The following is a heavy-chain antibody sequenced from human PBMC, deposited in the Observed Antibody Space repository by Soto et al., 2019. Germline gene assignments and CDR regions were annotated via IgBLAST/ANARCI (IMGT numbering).Heavy chain of an antibody. CDR2: INHSGST. CDR3: ARSDYDSSGAIDY. CDR1: GGSFSGYY. V-gene: IGHV4-34*01. Sequence: PSETLSLTCAVYGGSFSGYYWSWIRQPPGKGLEWIGEINHSGSTNYNPSLKSRVTISVDTSKNQFSLKLSSVTAADTAVYYCARSDYDSSGAIDYWGQGTLVTVSS. D-gene: IGHD3-22*01. J-gene: IGHJ4*02.